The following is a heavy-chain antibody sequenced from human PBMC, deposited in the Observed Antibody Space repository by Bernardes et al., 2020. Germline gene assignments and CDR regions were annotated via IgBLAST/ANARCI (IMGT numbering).Heavy chain of an antibody. J-gene: IGHJ6*02. V-gene: IGHV1-8*01. CDR2: MNPNSGNT. Sequence: ASVKVSCKASGYTFTSYDINWVRQATGQGLEWMGWMNPNSGNTGYAQKFQGRVTMTRNTSISTAYMELSSLRSEDTAVYYCAIDSGYCSSTSCLLFNYGMDVWGQGTTVTVSS. D-gene: IGHD2-2*01. CDR3: AIDSGYCSSTSCLLFNYGMDV. CDR1: GYTFTSYD.